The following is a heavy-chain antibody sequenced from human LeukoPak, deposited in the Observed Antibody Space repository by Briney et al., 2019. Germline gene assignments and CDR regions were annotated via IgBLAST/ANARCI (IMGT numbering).Heavy chain of an antibody. CDR2: IYYTGSA. CDR3: ASAPYNSDWEFDY. D-gene: IGHD6-19*01. CDR1: VRPSRGCSYS. V-gene: IGHV4-39*01. Sequence: SETLSLTCTVSVRPSRGCSYSCRWIRQPPGKGLEWIGNIYYTGSAYYNPSLRSRVTISVDTSKNQFSLRLSSVTATDTALYRWASAPYNSDWEFDYWGQGTLVTVSS. J-gene: IGHJ4*02.